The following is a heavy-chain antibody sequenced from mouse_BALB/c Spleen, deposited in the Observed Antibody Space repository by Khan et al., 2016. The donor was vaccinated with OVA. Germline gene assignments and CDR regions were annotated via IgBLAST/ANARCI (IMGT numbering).Heavy chain of an antibody. CDR3: ARGYGYWYCDV. V-gene: IGHV1-80*01. Sequence: QVQLQQSGAELVRPGSSVKISCKASGYAFSSYWMNWVKQRPGQGPEWIGQIYPGDGDSNYNGKFRDQATLTADKSSSTAYIQLNSLSSEDSAVYFCARGYGYWYCDVWGAGTTVTVSS. CDR2: IYPGDGDS. D-gene: IGHD2-2*01. CDR1: GYAFSSYW. J-gene: IGHJ1*01.